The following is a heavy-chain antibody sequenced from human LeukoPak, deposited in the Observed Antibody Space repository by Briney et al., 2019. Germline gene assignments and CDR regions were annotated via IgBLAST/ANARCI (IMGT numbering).Heavy chain of an antibody. CDR1: GGPFSGYY. J-gene: IGHJ4*02. CDR2: INHSGST. V-gene: IGHV4-34*01. Sequence: SETLSLTCAVYGGPFSGYYWSWIRQPPGKGLEWIGEINHSGSTNYNPSLKSRVTISVDTSKNQFSLKLSSVTAADTAVYCCARGLRGGNYYDRSDYWGQGTLVTVSS. D-gene: IGHD3-22*01. CDR3: ARGLRGGNYYDRSDY.